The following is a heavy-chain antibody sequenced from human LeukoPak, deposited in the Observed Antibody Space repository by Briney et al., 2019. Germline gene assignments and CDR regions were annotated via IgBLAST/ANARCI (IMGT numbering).Heavy chain of an antibody. D-gene: IGHD3-10*01. Sequence: SIYYSGSTYYNPSLKSRVTISVDTSKNQFSLKLSSVTAADTAVYYCARESEELLLSYYFDYWGQGTLVTVSS. CDR2: IYYSGST. CDR3: ARESEELLLSYYFDY. V-gene: IGHV4-39*07. J-gene: IGHJ4*02.